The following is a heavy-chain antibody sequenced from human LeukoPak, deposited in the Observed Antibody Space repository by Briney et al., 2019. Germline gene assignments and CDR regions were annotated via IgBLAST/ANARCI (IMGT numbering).Heavy chain of an antibody. CDR3: ASTGDRLLLPTHPYYYYGMDV. CDR1: GYTFTGYY. V-gene: IGHV1-2*02. CDR2: INPSSGGT. Sequence: ASVKVSCKASGYTFTGYYMHWVRQAPGQGLEWMGWINPSSGGTNYAQKFQGRVTMTRDTSISTAYMELSRLRSDDTAVYYCASTGDRLLLPTHPYYYYGMDVWGQGTTVTVSS. J-gene: IGHJ6*02. D-gene: IGHD2-15*01.